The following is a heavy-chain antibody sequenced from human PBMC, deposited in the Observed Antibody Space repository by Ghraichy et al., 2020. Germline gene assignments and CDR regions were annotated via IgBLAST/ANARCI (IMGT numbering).Heavy chain of an antibody. J-gene: IGHJ4*02. CDR3: ARDPGSGTYGGNKLRPFDY. CDR1: GGTFSSYA. D-gene: IGHD4-23*01. CDR2: IIPIFGTA. V-gene: IGHV1-69*13. Sequence: SVKVSCKASGGTFSSYAISWVRQAPGQGLEWMGGIIPIFGTANYAQKFQGRVTITADESTSTAYMELSSLRSEDTAVYYCARDPGSGTYGGNKLRPFDYWGQGTLVTVSS.